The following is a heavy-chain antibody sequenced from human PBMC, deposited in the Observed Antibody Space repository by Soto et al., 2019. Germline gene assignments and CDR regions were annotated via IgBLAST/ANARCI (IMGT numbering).Heavy chain of an antibody. J-gene: IGHJ4*02. CDR1: GYTFTTYG. CDR3: ARDLSLDSAPVYYFDY. D-gene: IGHD5-18*01. CDR2: IAPHNGNS. V-gene: IGHV1-18*01. Sequence: GASVKVSCKASGYTFTTYGISWVRQAPGQGLEWMGWIAPHNGNSNYAQKVRGRVTMTTETSTSTAYMELRSLRSDDTAVYFCARDLSLDSAPVYYFDYWGQGTLVTVSS.